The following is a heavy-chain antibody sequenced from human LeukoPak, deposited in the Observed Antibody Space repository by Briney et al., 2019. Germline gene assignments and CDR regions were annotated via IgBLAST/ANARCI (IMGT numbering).Heavy chain of an antibody. CDR1: GFTFSHYA. CDR3: AISDGYYFDY. D-gene: IGHD3-10*01. V-gene: IGHV3-23*01. Sequence: PGGSLRLSCAASGFTFSHYAMSWVRQAPGKGLEWVSIITFNGGNTYYASVKGRFTISRDNAKDSLYLQMNSLRAEDTAVYYCAISDGYYFDYWGQGTLVTVSS. J-gene: IGHJ4*02. CDR2: ITFNGGNT.